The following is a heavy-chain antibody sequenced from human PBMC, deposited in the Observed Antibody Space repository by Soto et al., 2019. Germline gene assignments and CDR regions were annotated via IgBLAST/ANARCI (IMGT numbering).Heavy chain of an antibody. V-gene: IGHV5-51*03. CDR2: IYPGESDT. CDR1: GYSFTSYW. CDR3: ARPPSGRDCRGGSCYSKDAFDI. Sequence: EVQLVQSGAEVKKPGESLKISCKGSGYSFTSYWIGWVRQMPGKGLEWMGIIYPGESDTRYSPSFQGQVTISADKFIHTAPLQWSSPKAPDTAMYYCARPPSGRDCRGGSCYSKDAFDIWGQGTMVTVSS. J-gene: IGHJ3*02. D-gene: IGHD2-15*01.